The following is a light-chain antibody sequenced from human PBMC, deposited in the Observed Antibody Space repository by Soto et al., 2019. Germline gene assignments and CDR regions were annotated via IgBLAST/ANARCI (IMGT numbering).Light chain of an antibody. CDR1: SSDVGSDNL. V-gene: IGLV2-23*01. Sequence: QSALTQPASVSGSPGQSITISCTGTSSDVGSDNLVSWYQQHPGKAPKVMIFEDNKRPSGVSNRFSGSKSGNTASLTISGLQAEDEADYYCCTYVDSRTLVFGGGTKLTVL. J-gene: IGLJ2*01. CDR2: EDN. CDR3: CTYVDSRTLV.